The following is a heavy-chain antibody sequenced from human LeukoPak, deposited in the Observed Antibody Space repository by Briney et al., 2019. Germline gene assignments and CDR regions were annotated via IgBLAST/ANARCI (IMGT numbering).Heavy chain of an antibody. V-gene: IGHV4-34*01. CDR1: GGSFSGYY. J-gene: IGHJ3*02. Sequence: SETLSLTCAVYGGSFSGYYWSWIRQPPGKGLEWIGEINHSGSTNYNPSLKSRVTTSVDTSKNQFSLKLSSVTAADTAVYYCARGLAAFDIWGQGTMVTVSS. CDR3: ARGLAAFDI. CDR2: INHSGST.